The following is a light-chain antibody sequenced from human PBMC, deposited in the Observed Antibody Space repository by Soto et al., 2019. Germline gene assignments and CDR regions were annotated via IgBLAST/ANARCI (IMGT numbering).Light chain of an antibody. Sequence: DIQMTQSPSTLSVSIGDRVTITCRASESISSWLAWYQQKPGKAPNLLIYKASSLESGVPSRFSGNGSGTEFTLTISSLQLDDFATYYCQQFHSYSPYTFGQGTKLQIK. V-gene: IGKV1-5*03. CDR1: ESISSW. CDR2: KAS. CDR3: QQFHSYSPYT. J-gene: IGKJ2*01.